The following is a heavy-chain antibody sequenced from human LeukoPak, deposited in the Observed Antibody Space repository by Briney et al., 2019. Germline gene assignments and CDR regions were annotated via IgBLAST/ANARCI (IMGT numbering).Heavy chain of an antibody. J-gene: IGHJ4*02. CDR3: AFGPGYSGYDFDFDY. Sequence: SVKVSCKASGGTFSSYAISWVRQAPGQGLERMGGIIPIFGTANYAQNFQGRVTITADESTSTAYMELSSLRSEDTAVYYCAFGPGYSGYDFDFDYWGQGTLVTVSS. D-gene: IGHD5-12*01. CDR1: GGTFSSYA. CDR2: IIPIFGTA. V-gene: IGHV1-69*13.